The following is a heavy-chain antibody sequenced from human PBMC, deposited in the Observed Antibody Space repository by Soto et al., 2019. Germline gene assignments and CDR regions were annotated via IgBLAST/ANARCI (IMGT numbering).Heavy chain of an antibody. CDR3: ARPQRYYYGMDV. CDR1: GCTFSSYS. Sequence: EVQLVESGGGLVQPGGSLRLSCAAAGCTFSSYSMNWVRQAPGKGLEWVSYISSSSSTIYYADSVKGRFTISRDNAKNSLYLQMNSLRDEDTAVYYCARPQRYYYGMDVWGQGTTVTVSS. J-gene: IGHJ6*02. V-gene: IGHV3-48*02. CDR2: ISSSSSTI.